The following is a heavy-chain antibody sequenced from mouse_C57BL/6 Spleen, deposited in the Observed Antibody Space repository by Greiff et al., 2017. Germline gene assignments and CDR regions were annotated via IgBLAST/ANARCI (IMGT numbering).Heavy chain of an antibody. D-gene: IGHD2-4*01. CDR1: GYSITSGYY. J-gene: IGHJ1*03. CDR2: ISYDGSN. V-gene: IGHV3-6*01. CDR3: AREGPYDYDGYFDV. Sequence: LMESGPGLVKPSQSLSLTCSVTGYSITSGYYWNWIRQFPGNKLEWMGYISYDGSNNYNPSLKNRISITRDTSKNQFFLKLNSVTTEDTATYYCAREGPYDYDGYFDVWGTGTTVTVSS.